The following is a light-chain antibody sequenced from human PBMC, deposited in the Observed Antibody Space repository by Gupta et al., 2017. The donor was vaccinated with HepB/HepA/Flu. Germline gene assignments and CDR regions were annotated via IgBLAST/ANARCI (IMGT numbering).Light chain of an antibody. CDR1: SSNIGSNS. Sequence: QSVLTQPPSASGTPGQRVTISCSGSSSNIGSNSVYWYQQLPGTAPNLLIYRNKQRAAGGPVRCSGSKSGTAAPLAIRGRGSEDEDDYDFAVGDDRVYVFGTGTKVTVL. CDR2: RNK. V-gene: IGLV1-47*01. CDR3: AVGDDRVYV. J-gene: IGLJ1*01.